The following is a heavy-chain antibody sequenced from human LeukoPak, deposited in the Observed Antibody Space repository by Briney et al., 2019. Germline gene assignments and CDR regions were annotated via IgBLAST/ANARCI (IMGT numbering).Heavy chain of an antibody. CDR2: ISYDGNNK. Sequence: GGSLRLSCAASGFTFSSYAMHWVRQAPGKGLEWVAVISYDGNNKYYADSVKGRFTISRDNSKNTLYLQMNSLRAEDTAVYYCARWIRGETYYFDYWGQRTLVTVSS. CDR1: GFTFSSYA. J-gene: IGHJ4*02. CDR3: ARWIRGETYYFDY. V-gene: IGHV3-30*04. D-gene: IGHD5-18*01.